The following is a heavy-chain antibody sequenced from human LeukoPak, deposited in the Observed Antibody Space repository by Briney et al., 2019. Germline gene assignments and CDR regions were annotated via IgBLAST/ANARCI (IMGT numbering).Heavy chain of an antibody. CDR2: INPNSGGT. CDR1: GYTFTGYY. Sequence: GASVKVSCKASGYTFTGYYMHWVRQAPGQGLEWMGWINPNSGGTNYAQKFQGRVTMTRDTSISTAYMELSRLRSDDTAVYYCARDQSLGEPLYYFDYWGQGTLVTVSS. V-gene: IGHV1-2*02. CDR3: ARDQSLGEPLYYFDY. J-gene: IGHJ4*02. D-gene: IGHD3-16*01.